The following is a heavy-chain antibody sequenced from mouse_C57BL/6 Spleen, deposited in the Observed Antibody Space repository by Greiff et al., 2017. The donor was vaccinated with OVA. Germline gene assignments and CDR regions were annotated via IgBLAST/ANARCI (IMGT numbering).Heavy chain of an antibody. CDR2: ISYDGSN. J-gene: IGHJ2*01. D-gene: IGHD2-3*01. CDR1: GYSITSGYY. CDR3: ATDGYYFYCDD. V-gene: IGHV3-6*01. Sequence: EVHLVESGPGLVKPSQSLSLTCSVTGYSITSGYYWNWIRQFPGNKLEWMGYISYDGSNNYNPSLKNRISITRDTSKNQFFLKWNSVTTEDTATYDCATDGYYFYCDDWGQGTTLTVSS.